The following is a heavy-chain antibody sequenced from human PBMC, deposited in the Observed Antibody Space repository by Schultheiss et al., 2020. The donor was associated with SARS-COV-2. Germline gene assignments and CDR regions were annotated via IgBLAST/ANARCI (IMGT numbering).Heavy chain of an antibody. V-gene: IGHV3-23*01. J-gene: IGHJ6*02. CDR3: ARVPYYYYGMDV. CDR2: IGSDGSL. Sequence: GGSLRLSCAASGFTFSSYAMSWVRQAPGKGLEWVSAIGSDGSLYYADSVKGRFTISRDNSKNTLYLQMNSLRAEDTAVYYCARVPYYYYGMDVWGQGTTVTVSS. CDR1: GFTFSSYA.